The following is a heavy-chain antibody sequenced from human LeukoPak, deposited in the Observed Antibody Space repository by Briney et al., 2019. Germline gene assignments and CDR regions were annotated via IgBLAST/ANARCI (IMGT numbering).Heavy chain of an antibody. Sequence: ASVKVSCKASGYTFTGYYMHWVRQAPGQGLEWMGWINPNSGGTNYAQKLQGRVTMTRDTSISTAYMELSRLRSDDTAVYYCARADYDILTGSENYYYYMDVWGKGTTVTVSS. D-gene: IGHD3-9*01. V-gene: IGHV1-2*02. CDR3: ARADYDILTGSENYYYYMDV. J-gene: IGHJ6*03. CDR1: GYTFTGYY. CDR2: INPNSGGT.